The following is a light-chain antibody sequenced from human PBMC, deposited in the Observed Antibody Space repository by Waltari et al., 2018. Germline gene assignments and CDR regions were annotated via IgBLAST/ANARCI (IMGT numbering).Light chain of an antibody. Sequence: IQMTQSPSYLSASVGDTVTITCRASQSINNYLTWYQQKPGKAPILLIYATYTLQSGVPSRFSGSGSGTDFTLTISNLQPEDFATYYCQQSYSLLRLTFGGGTKVDIK. J-gene: IGKJ4*01. CDR2: ATY. CDR1: QSINNY. V-gene: IGKV1-39*01. CDR3: QQSYSLLRLT.